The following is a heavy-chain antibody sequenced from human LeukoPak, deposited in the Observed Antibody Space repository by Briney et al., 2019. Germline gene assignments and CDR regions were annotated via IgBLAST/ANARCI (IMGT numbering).Heavy chain of an antibody. Sequence: ASVKVSRQASGYTFTGYYMHWVRQAPGQGLEWMGWINPNSGGTNYAQKFQGRVTMTRDTSISTAYMELSRLRSDDTAVYYCARATSQRGAYYYDSSGYYWFDYWGQGTLVTVSS. CDR3: ARATSQRGAYYYDSSGYYWFDY. D-gene: IGHD3-22*01. CDR2: INPNSGGT. J-gene: IGHJ5*01. V-gene: IGHV1-2*02. CDR1: GYTFTGYY.